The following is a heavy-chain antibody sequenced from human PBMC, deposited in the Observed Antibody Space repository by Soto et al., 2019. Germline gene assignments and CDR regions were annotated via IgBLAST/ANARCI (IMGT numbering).Heavy chain of an antibody. J-gene: IGHJ4*02. CDR1: GGSLSSSGYY. CDR3: ARLPQYGDPEAGF. D-gene: IGHD4-17*01. V-gene: IGHV4-39*01. CDR2: IYYGGII. Sequence: QLQLQESGPGLVKPSETLSLTCTVSGGSLSSSGYYWGWIRQPPGKGLEWIGTIYYGGIISYNPSLKILVTTPVDTSKKQFPLKLSSVTVADTAVYYFARLPQYGDPEAGFRVQGNLFTVSS.